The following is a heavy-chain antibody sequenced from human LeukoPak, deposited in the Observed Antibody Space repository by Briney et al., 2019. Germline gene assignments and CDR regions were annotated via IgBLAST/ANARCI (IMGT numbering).Heavy chain of an antibody. Sequence: GGSLRLSCAASGFTFSSYWMTWVRQAPGKGLEWVAYMKQDGSEIYYVDSVKGRFTISRDNANNSLYLQMNSLRAEDTALYYXARGVYRFDYWGQGTLVTVSS. D-gene: IGHD3-16*02. V-gene: IGHV3-7*01. CDR2: MKQDGSEI. CDR3: ARGVYRFDY. CDR1: GFTFSSYW. J-gene: IGHJ4*02.